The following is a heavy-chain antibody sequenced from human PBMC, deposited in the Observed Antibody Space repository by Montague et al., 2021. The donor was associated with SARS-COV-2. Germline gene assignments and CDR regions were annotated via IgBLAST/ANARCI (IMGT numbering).Heavy chain of an antibody. Sequence: SETLSLTCTVSGGSISSSCYYWGWLRQRPGKGLDWIGCIYYSGSTYYNPSLKSRVTISVDTSKNQFSLKLSSVTAAATAVCDCARHGKTRAGMVVVVIGYVDYWGQGTLVTVSS. J-gene: IGHJ4*02. V-gene: IGHV4-39*01. CDR1: GGSISSSCYY. D-gene: IGHD3-22*01. CDR2: IYYSGST. CDR3: ARHGKTRAGMVVVVIGYVDY.